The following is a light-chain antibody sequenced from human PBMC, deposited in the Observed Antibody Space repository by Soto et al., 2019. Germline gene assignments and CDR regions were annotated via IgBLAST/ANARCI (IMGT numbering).Light chain of an antibody. CDR2: DVS. J-gene: IGLJ2*01. CDR3: CSYEGSYTGV. V-gene: IGLV2-11*01. CDR1: SSDVGGYNY. Sequence: QSALTQPRSVSGSPGQSVTISCTGTSSDVGGYNYVSWYQQHPGKAPKLMIYDVSKRPSGVPDRFSGSKSGNTASLTISGLQAEDDADYYCCSYEGSYTGVFGGGTKLTVL.